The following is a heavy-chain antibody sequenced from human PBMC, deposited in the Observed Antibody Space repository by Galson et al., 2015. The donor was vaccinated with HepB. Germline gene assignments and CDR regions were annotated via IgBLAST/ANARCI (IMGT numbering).Heavy chain of an antibody. CDR2: IWSDAINE. J-gene: IGHJ6*03. V-gene: IGHV3-33*01. Sequence: SLRLSCAASGFSLSAYGMHWVRQAPGKGREGVAGIWSDAINEYYADSEKGRLTISRDTSKNTVSLQMNCLRVEDTAVYYCVWSGRRGHHYYYMDVGGQGTTVTV. CDR1: GFSLSAYG. D-gene: IGHD3/OR15-3a*01. CDR3: VWSGRRGHHYYYMDV.